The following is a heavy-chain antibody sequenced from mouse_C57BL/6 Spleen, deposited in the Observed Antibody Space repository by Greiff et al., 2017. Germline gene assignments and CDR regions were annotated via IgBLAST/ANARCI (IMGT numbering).Heavy chain of an antibody. CDR2: IDPETGGT. D-gene: IGHD2-4*01. Sequence: QVQLQQSGAELVRPGASVTLSCKASGYTFTDYEMHWVKQTPVHGLEWIGAIDPETGGTAYNQKFKGKAILTADKSSSTAYMELRSLTSEDSAVYYCTREGYDYEFAYGGQGTLVTGSA. V-gene: IGHV1-15*01. J-gene: IGHJ3*01. CDR3: TREGYDYEFAY. CDR1: GYTFTDYE.